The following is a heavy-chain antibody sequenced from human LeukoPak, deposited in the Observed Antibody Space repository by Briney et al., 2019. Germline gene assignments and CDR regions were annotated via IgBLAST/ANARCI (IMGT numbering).Heavy chain of an antibody. CDR1: GGSLSASR. J-gene: IGHJ4*02. CDR2: IDETERT. D-gene: IGHD2-2*01. Sequence: SETLSLSCAVYGGSLSASRWSWLRQPPGEGLEWIGEIDETERTTYNPSLMSRVTISEDRSRNQIFLRLNSIIAADTAVYYCARGHVPAFWGPGTRVTVSS. V-gene: IGHV4-34*01. CDR3: ARGHVPAF.